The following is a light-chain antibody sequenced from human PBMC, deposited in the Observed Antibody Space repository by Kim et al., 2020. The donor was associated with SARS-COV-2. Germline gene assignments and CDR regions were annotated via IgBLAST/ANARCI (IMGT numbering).Light chain of an antibody. V-gene: IGKV1-5*03. Sequence: DIQMTQSPSTLSASVGDRVTITCRASQSISSWLAWYQQKPGKAPKALIYEASNLQSGVPSRFSGSESGTEFTLTISSLQPDDFATYYCQQSNDYPWTFGQGTKVDIK. J-gene: IGKJ1*01. CDR2: EAS. CDR1: QSISSW. CDR3: QQSNDYPWT.